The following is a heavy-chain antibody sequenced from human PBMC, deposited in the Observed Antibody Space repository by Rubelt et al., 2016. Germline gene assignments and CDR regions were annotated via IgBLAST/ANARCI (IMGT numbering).Heavy chain of an antibody. V-gene: IGHV1-46*01. Sequence: QVQLVQSGAEVMKPGASVKISCKASGYTFTNYHVHWVRQAPGQSLEWMGVISPSGDSTNYAQTLQDRLTVTRDTSTNSVCMEMTSLGSEDTAVDYCAKARPGSTGWLNWFDPWGQGTLVTVSS. D-gene: IGHD6-19*01. CDR2: ISPSGDST. CDR3: AKARPGSTGWLNWFDP. CDR1: GYTFTNYH. J-gene: IGHJ5*02.